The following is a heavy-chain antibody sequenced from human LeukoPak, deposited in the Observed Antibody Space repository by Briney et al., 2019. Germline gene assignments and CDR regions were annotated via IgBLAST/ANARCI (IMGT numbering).Heavy chain of an antibody. CDR3: AKDQLASYFDY. J-gene: IGHJ4*02. CDR2: ISSNGGST. V-gene: IGHV3-64*01. D-gene: IGHD3-10*01. Sequence: PGGSLGLSCAASGFTFSSYAMHWVRRAPGKGLEYVSAISSNGGSTYYANSVKGRFTISRDNSKNTLYLQMNSLRAEDTAVYYCAKDQLASYFDYWGQGTLVTVSS. CDR1: GFTFSSYA.